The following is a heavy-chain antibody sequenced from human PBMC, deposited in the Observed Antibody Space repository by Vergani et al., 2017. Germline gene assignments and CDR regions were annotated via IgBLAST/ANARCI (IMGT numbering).Heavy chain of an antibody. D-gene: IGHD1-1*01. V-gene: IGHV1-69*01. CDR3: ARRSGQGVQKTHYYYYMDV. CDR1: GGTFSSYA. Sequence: QVQLVQSGAEVKKPGSSVKVSCKASGGTFSSYAISWVRQAPGQGLEWMGGIIPIFGKANYAQKFQGRVTITADESTRTAYMELSSLRSEDTAVYYCARRSGQGVQKTHYYYYMDVWGKGTTVTVSS. CDR2: IIPIFGKA. J-gene: IGHJ6*03.